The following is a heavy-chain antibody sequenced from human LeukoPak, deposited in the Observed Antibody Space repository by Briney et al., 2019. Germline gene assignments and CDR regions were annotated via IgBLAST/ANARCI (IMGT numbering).Heavy chain of an antibody. CDR2: ISYDGSNK. V-gene: IGHV3-30*18. Sequence: PGGSLRLSCAASGFTFSSYAMNWVRQAPGKGLEWVAVISYDGSNKYYADSVKGRFTISRDNSKNTLYLQMNSLRAEDTAVYYCAKESEYRLLYRWGQGTLVTVSS. J-gene: IGHJ5*02. CDR1: GFTFSSYA. CDR3: AKESEYRLLYR. D-gene: IGHD2-2*01.